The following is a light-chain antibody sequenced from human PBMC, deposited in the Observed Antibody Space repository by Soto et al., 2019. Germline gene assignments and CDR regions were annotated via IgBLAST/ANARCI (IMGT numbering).Light chain of an antibody. CDR2: KDT. V-gene: IGLV3-25*02. Sequence: SYELTQPPLMSVSPEQTARITCSGDALPKQFAYWYQQKTAQAPLLVIYKDTERPSGIPERFTGSNSGTTVTLTISGVQAEDEADYYCLSPDISGNSWVFGGGTKLTVL. CDR1: ALPKQF. CDR3: LSPDISGNSWV. J-gene: IGLJ3*02.